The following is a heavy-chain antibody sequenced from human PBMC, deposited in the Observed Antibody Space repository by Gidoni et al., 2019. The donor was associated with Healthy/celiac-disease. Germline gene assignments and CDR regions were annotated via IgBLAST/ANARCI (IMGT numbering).Heavy chain of an antibody. CDR2: IIPIFGTA. J-gene: IGHJ4*02. V-gene: IGHV1-69*06. CDR1: GGPFSSYA. D-gene: IGHD1-1*01. CDR3: ARDRKNEGKPYYFDY. Sequence: QVQLVQSGAEVKKPGSSVKVSCTASGGPFSSYAISWVRQAPGQGLEGMGGIIPIFGTANYEQKFQGRVTITADKSTSTAYMELSSLRSEDTAVYYCARDRKNEGKPYYFDYWGQGTLVTVSS.